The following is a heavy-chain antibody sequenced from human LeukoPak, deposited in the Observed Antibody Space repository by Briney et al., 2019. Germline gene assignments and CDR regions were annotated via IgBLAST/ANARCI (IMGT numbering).Heavy chain of an antibody. Sequence: ASVKVSCKASGYTFTGYYMHWERQAPGQGLEWMGWISAYNGNTNYAQKLQGRVTMTTDTSTSTAYMELRSLRSDDTAVYYCARDIGYSNYPYYYYYMDVWGKGTTVTVSS. CDR3: ARDIGYSNYPYYYYYMDV. J-gene: IGHJ6*03. CDR2: ISAYNGNT. D-gene: IGHD4-11*01. V-gene: IGHV1-18*04. CDR1: GYTFTGYY.